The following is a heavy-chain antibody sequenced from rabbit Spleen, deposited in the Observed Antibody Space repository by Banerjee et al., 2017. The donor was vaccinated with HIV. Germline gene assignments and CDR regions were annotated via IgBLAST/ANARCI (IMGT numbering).Heavy chain of an antibody. V-gene: IGHV1S40*01. CDR2: ISAASSSGT. D-gene: IGHD4-1*01. Sequence: QSLEESGGDLVKPGASLTLTCTASGFSFSNNYVMCWVRQAPGKGLEWIACISAASSSGTYYASWAKGRFTISKTSSTTVTLQMTSLTAADTAAYFCARDGYSRGWGIILYYFNLWGPGTLVTVS. CDR3: ARDGYSRGWGIILYYFNL. CDR1: GFSFSNNYV. J-gene: IGHJ4*01.